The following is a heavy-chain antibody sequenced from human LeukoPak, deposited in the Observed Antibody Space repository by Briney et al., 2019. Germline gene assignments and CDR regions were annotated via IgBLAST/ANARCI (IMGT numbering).Heavy chain of an antibody. CDR2: IYYSGST. Sequence: SETLFLTCTVSGGSISSYYWTWIRQPPGKGLEWIGYIYYSGSTNYNPSLKSRVTISVDTSKNQFSLKLSSVTAADTAVYYCARFCSGGRCPDYWGQGTLVTVSS. D-gene: IGHD2-15*01. CDR3: ARFCSGGRCPDY. V-gene: IGHV4-59*01. J-gene: IGHJ4*02. CDR1: GGSISSYY.